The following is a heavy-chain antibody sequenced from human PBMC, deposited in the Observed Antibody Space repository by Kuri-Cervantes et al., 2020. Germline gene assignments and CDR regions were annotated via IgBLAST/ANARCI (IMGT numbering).Heavy chain of an antibody. V-gene: IGHV4-61*02. Sequence: SETLSLTCTVSGGSVSSGSYYWSWILQPAGKGREWIGRIYTSGSNNHDPTLKSPVTISVATSQNQFSLKLSSVTAADMSVYYCAGEQAVAAPLDYWGQGTLVTVSS. CDR1: GGSVSSGSYY. CDR3: AGEQAVAAPLDY. J-gene: IGHJ4*02. D-gene: IGHD6-19*01. CDR2: IYTSGSN.